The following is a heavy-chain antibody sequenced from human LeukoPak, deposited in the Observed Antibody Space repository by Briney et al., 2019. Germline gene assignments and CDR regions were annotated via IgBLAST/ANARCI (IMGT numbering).Heavy chain of an antibody. J-gene: IGHJ5*02. CDR3: ARQAAVSRWPGALVPDSLCDL. CDR1: CGYIRSQY. Sequence: SETLSLTRTVCCGYIRSQYWTCLRQPPGKGLEWIGYIYYSGSTNYNPALKSRVTISVDTSKNQFSLKMTSVCGAATAVYYCARQAAVSRWPGALVPDSLCDLGGRGTLVTVSS. CDR2: IYYSGST. D-gene: IGHD5-18*01. V-gene: IGHV4-59*08.